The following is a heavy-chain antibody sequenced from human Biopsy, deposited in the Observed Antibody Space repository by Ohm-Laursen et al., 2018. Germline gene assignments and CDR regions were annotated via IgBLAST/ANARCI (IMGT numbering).Heavy chain of an antibody. CDR2: IFYRGST. V-gene: IGHV4-39*01. CDR3: ARDYYTSGYYYVS. J-gene: IGHJ5*02. D-gene: IGHD3-22*01. CDR1: GGSISNNNYY. Sequence: SETRSLTCTVSGGSISNNNYYWGWIRQPPGKGLEWIGSIFYRGSTHYKSSLKSRVNISVDTTKNQFSLKLNSVTAADTAVYYCARDYYTSGYYYVSWGQGTLVTVSS.